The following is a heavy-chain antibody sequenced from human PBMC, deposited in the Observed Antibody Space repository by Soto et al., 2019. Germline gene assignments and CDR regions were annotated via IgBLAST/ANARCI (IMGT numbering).Heavy chain of an antibody. CDR1: GYSFTSYW. CDR2: IDPSDSYT. D-gene: IGHD3-22*01. CDR3: ARLGADAQNYYDSSGYPASV. V-gene: IGHV5-10-1*01. J-gene: IGHJ6*02. Sequence: HGESLKISCKGSGYSFTSYWISWVRQMPGKGLEWMGRIDPSDSYTNYSPSFQGHVTISADKSISTAYLQWSSLKASDIAMYYCARLGADAQNYYDSSGYPASVWGQGTTVTV.